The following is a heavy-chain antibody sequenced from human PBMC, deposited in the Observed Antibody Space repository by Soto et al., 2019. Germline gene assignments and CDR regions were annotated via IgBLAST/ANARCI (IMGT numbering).Heavy chain of an antibody. Sequence: PSETLSLRCTVCGGSMSIDFWSWIRQPPGKGLVWIGYIFHSGITNYNTSLKSRVSISMNTSKNQFSLRVTSVTAADTAVYYCARTRSSCYYEWAETSYSWFDPWGQGTLVTVSS. V-gene: IGHV4-59*01. CDR1: GGSMSIDF. CDR2: IFHSGIT. CDR3: ARTRSSCYYEWAETSYSWFDP. J-gene: IGHJ5*02. D-gene: IGHD6-19*01.